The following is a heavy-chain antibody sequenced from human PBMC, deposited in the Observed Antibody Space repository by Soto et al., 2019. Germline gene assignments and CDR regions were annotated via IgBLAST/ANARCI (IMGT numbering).Heavy chain of an antibody. CDR3: ARIPVDTYMIYWSDP. V-gene: IGHV4-61*08. Sequence: NPSETLSLTCSVSGDSVSSGDYYWSWIRQPPGKGLEWIGHVYFSGSTNYIPSLKSRLTMSVDTAKNQFSLKLNSATAADTAVYYCARIPVDTYMIYWSDPWGQGTQVTVSS. J-gene: IGHJ5*02. D-gene: IGHD3-16*01. CDR1: GDSVSSGDYY. CDR2: VYFSGST.